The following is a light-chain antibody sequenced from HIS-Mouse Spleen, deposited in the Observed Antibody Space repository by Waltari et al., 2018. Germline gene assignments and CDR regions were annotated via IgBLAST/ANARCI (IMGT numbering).Light chain of an antibody. J-gene: IGLJ3*02. Sequence: QSALTQHASVSGSPGQSITISCTGTSSDVGSYNLVSWYQQHPGKAPKLMIYEGSKRPSGVSNRFSGSKSGNTASLTISGLQAEDEADYYCCSYAGSSTWVF. CDR2: EGS. CDR1: SSDVGSYNL. V-gene: IGLV2-23*01. CDR3: CSYAGSSTWV.